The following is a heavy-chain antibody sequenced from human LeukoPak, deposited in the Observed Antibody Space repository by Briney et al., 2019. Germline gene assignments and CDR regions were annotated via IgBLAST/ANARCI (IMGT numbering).Heavy chain of an antibody. CDR2: ITSAGST. D-gene: IGHD3/OR15-3a*01. CDR3: ATRGLSGYYYGMDV. J-gene: IGHJ6*02. CDR1: GFLVSRNY. Sequence: GGSLRLSCAASGFLVSRNYMSRARLAPGKGLEWVSIITSAGSTHYATSVKGRFTISRDNSKNSVYLQMNSLRAEDTAVYYCATRGLSGYYYGMDVWGQGTTVTVSS. V-gene: IGHV3-66*01.